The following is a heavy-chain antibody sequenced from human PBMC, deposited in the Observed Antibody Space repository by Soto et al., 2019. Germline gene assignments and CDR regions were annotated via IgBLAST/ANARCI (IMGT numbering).Heavy chain of an antibody. CDR3: ARHVSGDSYGSWPLDH. CDR1: GVSLRGNNYY. D-gene: IGHD6-13*01. J-gene: IGHJ4*02. Sequence: SETLSLTCSVSGVSLRGNNYYWGWIRQPPGKGLEWIGSIHDTGSTYYKPSLKSRVTISLDTSKNQFSLKLSSVTAADTAVYYCARHVSGDSYGSWPLDHWGQGTLVTVSS. V-gene: IGHV4-39*01. CDR2: IHDTGST.